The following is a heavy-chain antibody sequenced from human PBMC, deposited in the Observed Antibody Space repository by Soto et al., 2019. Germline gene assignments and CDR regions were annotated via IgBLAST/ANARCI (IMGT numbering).Heavy chain of an antibody. J-gene: IGHJ4*02. Sequence: QVQLQESGPGLVKPSQTLSLTCTVSGGSISSGGYYWTWIRQHPGKGLEWIGYIYYSRSTNSGSTNYNPSLESRVTILGDTSKNQFSLRLNSVTAADTAVYFCARDMVYMVRGLTIFYFDYWGQGTLVTVSS. CDR3: ARDMVYMVRGLTIFYFDY. CDR1: GGSISSGGYY. V-gene: IGHV4-31*03. D-gene: IGHD3-10*01. CDR2: IYYSRSTNSGST.